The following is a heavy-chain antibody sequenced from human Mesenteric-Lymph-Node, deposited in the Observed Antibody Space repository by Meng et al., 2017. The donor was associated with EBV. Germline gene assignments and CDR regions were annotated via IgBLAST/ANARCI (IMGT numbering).Heavy chain of an antibody. D-gene: IGHD6-19*01. CDR1: GGSISSSSYY. J-gene: IGHJ4*02. V-gene: IGHV4-39*07. CDR3: ARVGQWLPIDY. CDR2: IYYSGST. Sequence: HLQLQRSGPGLVKPSETLSLPCTVSGGSISSSSYYWGWIRQPPGKGLEWIGSIYYSGSTYYNPSLKSRVTISVDKSKNQFSLNLSSVTAADTAVYYCARVGQWLPIDYWGQGTLVTVSS.